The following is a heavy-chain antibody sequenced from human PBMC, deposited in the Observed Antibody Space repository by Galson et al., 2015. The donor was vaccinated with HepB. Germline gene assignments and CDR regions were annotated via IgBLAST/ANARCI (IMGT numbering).Heavy chain of an antibody. D-gene: IGHD1-1*01. V-gene: IGHV3-30*03. CDR2: ISYDGTDK. CDR3: AREENWNTWLY. J-gene: IGHJ4*02. Sequence: SLRLSCAASGFTFSNYGLHWVRQAPGKGLEWVAIISYDGTDKKYADSVKGRFTISRDNSKNTLFLHLNSLRVDDTAVYYCAREENWNTWLYWGPGTLVTVSS. CDR1: GFTFSNYG.